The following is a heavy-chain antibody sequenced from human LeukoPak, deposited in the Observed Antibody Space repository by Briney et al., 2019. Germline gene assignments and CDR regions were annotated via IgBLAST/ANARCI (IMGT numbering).Heavy chain of an antibody. V-gene: IGHV4-59*08. CDR2: INYSGNT. D-gene: IGHD3-10*01. J-gene: IGHJ5*02. CDR1: DGPISSNY. Sequence: SETLSLTCTVSDGPISSNYWSWLRQPPGKGLEWIGYINYSGNTNYNPSLKSRVTISVDTSKNQFSLKLSSVTAADTAVYYCASFCWGSGSYNQEAIWSWFDPWGQGTLVTVSS. CDR3: ASFCWGSGSYNQEAIWSWFDP.